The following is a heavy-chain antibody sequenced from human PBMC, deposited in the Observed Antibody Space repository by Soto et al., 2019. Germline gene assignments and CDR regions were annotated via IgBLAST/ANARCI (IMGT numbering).Heavy chain of an antibody. V-gene: IGHV3-30*03. Sequence: PSKGLEWLAIISLEGSNKYSAKAVKDRFTISRDNSKSTLYLQMNSLRPEDTAVYYCATDGATPVAARFLAFWGKGTPVTVSS. J-gene: IGHJ4*02. CDR2: ISLEGSNK. D-gene: IGHD3-3*01. CDR3: ATDGATPVAARFLAF.